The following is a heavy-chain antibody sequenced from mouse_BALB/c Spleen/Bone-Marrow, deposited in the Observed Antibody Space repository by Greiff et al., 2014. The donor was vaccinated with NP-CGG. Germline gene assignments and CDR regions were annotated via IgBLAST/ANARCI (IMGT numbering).Heavy chain of an antibody. CDR1: GYAFSSYW. D-gene: IGHD1-1*01. CDR3: ARSGYGSNYDY. CDR2: IYPGDGDT. Sequence: VKLQESGAELVRPGSSVKISCKASGYAFSSYWMIWVKQRPGQGLEWIGQIYPGDGDTNYNGKFKGKATLTVDKSSSTAYIQLSSLTSEDSAVYFCARSGYGSNYDYWGQGTTLTVSS. J-gene: IGHJ2*01. V-gene: IGHV1-80*01.